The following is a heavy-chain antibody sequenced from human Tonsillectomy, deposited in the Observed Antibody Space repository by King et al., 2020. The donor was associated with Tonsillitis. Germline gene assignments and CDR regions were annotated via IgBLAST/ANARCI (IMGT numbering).Heavy chain of an antibody. J-gene: IGHJ4*02. CDR1: GFSLSTATMG. CDR2: IFSNDEK. CDR3: ARIRLDSSGYQTYLDY. V-gene: IGHV2-26*01. D-gene: IGHD3-22*01. Sequence: TLKESGPVLVKPTETLTLTCTVSGFSLSTATMGVSWIRQPPGKALEWLAHIFSNDEKAYSAKGRLTIAKDTSKSQVVLTMTNLDPEDTATYYCARIRLDSSGYQTYLDYWGQGTLVTVSS.